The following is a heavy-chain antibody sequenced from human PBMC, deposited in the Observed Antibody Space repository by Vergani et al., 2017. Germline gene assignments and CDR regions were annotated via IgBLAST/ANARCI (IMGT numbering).Heavy chain of an antibody. Sequence: EVQLVESGGGLVQPGGSLRLSCAASGFTFSSYEMNWVRQAPGKGLEWVSYISSSGSTIYYADSVKGRFTISRDNAKNSLYLQMNSLRAEDTAVYYCARDLEIVVGGAYYYYGMDVWGQGTTVTVSS. CDR3: ARDLEIVVGGAYYYYGMDV. CDR2: ISSSGSTI. CDR1: GFTFSSYE. D-gene: IGHD3-22*01. J-gene: IGHJ6*02. V-gene: IGHV3-48*03.